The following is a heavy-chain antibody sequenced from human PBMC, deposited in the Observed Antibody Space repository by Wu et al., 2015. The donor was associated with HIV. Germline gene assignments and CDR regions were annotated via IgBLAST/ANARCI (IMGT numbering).Heavy chain of an antibody. V-gene: IGHV1-24*01. CDR2: FDPKDGEI. J-gene: IGHJ3*02. Sequence: QVLLVQSGTEVRKPGASVKVSCKVSGYTLSKLSMHWVRQTPGKGLEWMGGFDPKDGEIVYAQNFQGRLTMTEDTSTDTAYVELRSLRFEDTAVYYCTTLRGGYYAGSDIPAAFDIWGQGTMVTVSP. D-gene: IGHD3-10*01. CDR1: GYTLSKLS. CDR3: TTLRGGYYAGSDIPAAFDI.